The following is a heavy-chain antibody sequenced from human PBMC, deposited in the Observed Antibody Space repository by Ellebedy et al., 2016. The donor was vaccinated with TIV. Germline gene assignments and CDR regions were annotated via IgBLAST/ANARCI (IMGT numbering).Heavy chain of an antibody. Sequence: MPSETLSLTCTVSGASVSTSYWSWIRQAPGGGLEWIEYIYDMGVIGSTNYIPSLKSRVIISGDTSKNQLSLSLTSLTAAYTAVYYCARVVMGYYSYGMDVWGQGTTVTVSS. CDR3: ARVVMGYYSYGMDV. V-gene: IGHV4-59*02. CDR2: IYDMGVIGST. CDR1: GASVSTSY. D-gene: IGHD2-21*01. J-gene: IGHJ6*02.